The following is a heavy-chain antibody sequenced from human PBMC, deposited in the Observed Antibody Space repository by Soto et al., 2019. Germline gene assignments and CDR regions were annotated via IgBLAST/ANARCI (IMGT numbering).Heavy chain of an antibody. J-gene: IGHJ4*02. CDR1: GYRVTVLG. D-gene: IGHD3-16*01. CDR3: ARGGTPIAY. Sequence: ASVKVACKAAGYRVTVLGMRWVGQATGQGLEWMGWISAYNGNTNYAQNFQGRVTMTTDTSTSTAYMELRSLRSVDTAVYYCARGGTPIAYWGQGTLVTVSS. CDR2: ISAYNGNT. V-gene: IGHV1-18*01.